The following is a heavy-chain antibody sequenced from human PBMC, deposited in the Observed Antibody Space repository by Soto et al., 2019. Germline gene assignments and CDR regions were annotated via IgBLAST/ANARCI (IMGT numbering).Heavy chain of an antibody. CDR3: ARDKGIGIQNNNWFDP. CDR1: GVSISSGGYY. CDR2: IYYSGST. Sequence: SETLSLTCTFSGVSISSGGYYWSWIRQRPGKGLEWIGYIYYSGSTYYNPSLKSRVTISVDTSKNQFSLKLSSVTAADTAVYYCARDKGIGIQNNNWFDPWCQGTLVTVSS. D-gene: IGHD2-21*01. J-gene: IGHJ5*02. V-gene: IGHV4-31*03.